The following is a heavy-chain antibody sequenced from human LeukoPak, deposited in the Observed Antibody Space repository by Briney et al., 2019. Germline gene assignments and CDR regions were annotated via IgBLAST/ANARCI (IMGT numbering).Heavy chain of an antibody. D-gene: IGHD3-10*01. J-gene: IGHJ4*02. CDR3: ARGVTMVRGVREGTYYLDY. Sequence: GGSLRLSCAASGFTFSSYSMNWVRQAPGKGLEWVSSISSSSSYIYYADSVKGRFTISRDNAKNSLYLQMNSLRAEDTAVYYCARGVTMVRGVREGTYYLDYWGQGTLVTVSS. CDR2: ISSSSSYI. CDR1: GFTFSSYS. V-gene: IGHV3-21*01.